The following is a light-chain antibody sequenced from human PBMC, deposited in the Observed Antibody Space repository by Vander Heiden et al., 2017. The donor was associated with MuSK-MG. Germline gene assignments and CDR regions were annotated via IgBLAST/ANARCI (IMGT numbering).Light chain of an antibody. CDR1: QGISSY. J-gene: IGKJ4*01. CDR3: QHRNSYPPT. CDR2: AAS. V-gene: IGKV1-9*01. Sequence: DIQLTQSPSFLSASVGDRVTITCRASQGISSYLAWYQQEPGKAPKLLIYAASTLQSGVPSRFSGSGSGTEFALTISSLQPEDFATYYCQHRNSYPPTFGGGTKVEIK.